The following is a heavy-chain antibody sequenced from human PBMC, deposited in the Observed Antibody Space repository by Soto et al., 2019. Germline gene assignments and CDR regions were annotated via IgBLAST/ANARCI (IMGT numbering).Heavy chain of an antibody. CDR1: GGSFSVYY. J-gene: IGHJ6*02. V-gene: IGHV4-34*01. CDR2: INHSGST. CDR3: AREVRAYGMDV. Sequence: SETLSLTCAVYGGSFSVYYWSWIRQPPGKGPEWIGEINHSGSTNYNPSLKSRVTISVDTSKNQFSLKLSSVTATDTAVYYCAREVRAYGMDVWGQGTTVTVSS. D-gene: IGHD3-22*01.